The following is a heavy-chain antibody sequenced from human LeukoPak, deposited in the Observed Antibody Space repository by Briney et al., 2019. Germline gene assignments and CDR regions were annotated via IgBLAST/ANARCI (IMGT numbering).Heavy chain of an antibody. Sequence: ASVKVSCKASGYTFTSYDINWVRQATGQGLEWMGWMSPNSGNTGYAQKFQGRVTMTRDTSTSTVYMELSSLRSEDTAVYYCARGGIVVVPAAIPFGYWGQGTLVTVSS. D-gene: IGHD2-2*01. CDR2: MSPNSGNT. V-gene: IGHV1-8*01. J-gene: IGHJ4*02. CDR1: GYTFTSYD. CDR3: ARGGIVVVPAAIPFGY.